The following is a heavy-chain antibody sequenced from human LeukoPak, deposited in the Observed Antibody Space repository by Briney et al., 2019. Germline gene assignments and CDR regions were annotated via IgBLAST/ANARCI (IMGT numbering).Heavy chain of an antibody. CDR3: ARDLWFGEYNWFDP. Sequence: PSQTLSLTCTVSGGSISSGGYFWRWVRQHPGKGLKWIGYISHSGSTYYNPSLKSRVTISLDTSKDRFSLRLSSVTAADTAVYYCARDLWFGEYNWFDPWGQGTLVTVSS. CDR2: ISHSGST. D-gene: IGHD3-10*01. CDR1: GGSISSGGYF. V-gene: IGHV4-31*03. J-gene: IGHJ5*02.